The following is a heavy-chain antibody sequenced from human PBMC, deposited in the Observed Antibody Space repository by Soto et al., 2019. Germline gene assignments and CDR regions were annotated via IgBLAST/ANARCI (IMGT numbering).Heavy chain of an antibody. CDR3: ASGRPLVQLGYYFDS. V-gene: IGHV3-9*01. CDR2: ITWNSANI. Sequence: EVQLVESGGGLVQPGRSLRLSCAASGFTFDDYAIHWVRQAPGKGLEWVSGITWNSANIDYADSVKGRFTISRDNAKNCLYLQMSSLRHEDTALCFCASGRPLVQLGYYFDSWGQGTLVTVSS. J-gene: IGHJ4*02. D-gene: IGHD1-26*01. CDR1: GFTFDDYA.